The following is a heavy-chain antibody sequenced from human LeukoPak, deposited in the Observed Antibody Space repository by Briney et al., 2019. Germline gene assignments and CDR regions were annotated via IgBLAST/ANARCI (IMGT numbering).Heavy chain of an antibody. CDR2: IKSNTEGGTT. J-gene: IGHJ6*02. CDR1: NFTFSDAW. V-gene: IGHV3-15*07. Sequence: PGGSLRLSGAGHNFTFSDAWMNWVRQAPGKGLEWVGRIKSNTEGGTTDYVAPVKGSFTISRDDSKNAVYLQMNSLKTEDTAVYYCTTDPWHGLDVWGQGTTVTVSS. CDR3: TTDPWHGLDV. D-gene: IGHD5-12*01.